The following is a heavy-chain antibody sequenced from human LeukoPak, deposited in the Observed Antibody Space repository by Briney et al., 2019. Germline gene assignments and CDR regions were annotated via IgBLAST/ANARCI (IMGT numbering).Heavy chain of an antibody. CDR1: GYTFVNYA. Sequence: ASVKVSCKTSGYTFVNYAVTWVRQAPGQGLEWMGWMNGYNGDSTYAQRLQGRVTMTKDISTSTAYMGLSSLRADDPAVYSCARSQEYGAYDDDYWGQGTLVTVSP. V-gene: IGHV1-18*01. CDR2: MNGYNGDS. D-gene: IGHD4-17*01. CDR3: ARSQEYGAYDDDY. J-gene: IGHJ4*02.